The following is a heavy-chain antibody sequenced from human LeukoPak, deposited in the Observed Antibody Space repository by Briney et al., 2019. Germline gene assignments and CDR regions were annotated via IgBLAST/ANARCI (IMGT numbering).Heavy chain of an antibody. D-gene: IGHD2-2*02. CDR3: ARARAYCSSTSCYTAYFDY. Sequence: WGALGLSCAAPGFTFSSYWMSWGRPAPGKGLGWVGNIKQDGSEKYYVDSVKGRFTISRDNAKNSLYLQMNSLRAEDTAVYYCARARAYCSSTSCYTAYFDYWGQGTLVTVSS. V-gene: IGHV3-7*01. CDR1: GFTFSSYW. J-gene: IGHJ4*02. CDR2: IKQDGSEK.